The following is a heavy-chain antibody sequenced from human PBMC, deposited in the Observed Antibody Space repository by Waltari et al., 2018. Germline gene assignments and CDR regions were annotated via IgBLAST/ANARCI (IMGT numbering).Heavy chain of an antibody. J-gene: IGHJ4*02. CDR3: ARVLATVTTNRYYFDY. Sequence: EVQLVESGGGLVQPGGSLRLSCAASGFTFSSSWMGGVRQAPGKGLEWVANIKQDGSEKDYVDSVKGRFTISRDNSKNSLYLQMNSLRAEDTAVYYCARVLATVTTNRYYFDYWGQGTLVTVSS. CDR2: IKQDGSEK. CDR1: GFTFSSSW. D-gene: IGHD4-17*01. V-gene: IGHV3-7*01.